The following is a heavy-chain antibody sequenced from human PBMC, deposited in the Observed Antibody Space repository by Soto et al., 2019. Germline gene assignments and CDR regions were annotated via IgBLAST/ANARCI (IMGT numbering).Heavy chain of an antibody. J-gene: IGHJ4*02. Sequence: QVQLVESGGGVVQPGRSLRLSCAAYGFTFSSYGMHWVRQAPGKGLEWVAVISYDGSNKYYADSVKGRFTISRDNSKNTLYLQMNSLRAEDTAVYYCAKDLARAVLGYYDSSGYYSPSLGYWGQGTLVTVSS. V-gene: IGHV3-30*18. D-gene: IGHD3-22*01. CDR3: AKDLARAVLGYYDSSGYYSPSLGY. CDR2: ISYDGSNK. CDR1: GFTFSSYG.